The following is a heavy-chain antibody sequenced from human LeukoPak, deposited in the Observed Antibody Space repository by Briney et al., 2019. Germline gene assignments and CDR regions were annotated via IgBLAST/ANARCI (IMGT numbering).Heavy chain of an antibody. CDR1: GGSISSYY. V-gene: IGHV4-39*01. J-gene: IGHJ5*02. CDR3: ARHVDPYYYGSGSYSWFDP. D-gene: IGHD3-10*01. CDR2: IYYSGST. Sequence: SETLSLTCTVSGGSISSYYWGWIRQPPGKGLEWIGSIYYSGSTYYNPSLKSRVTISVDTSKNQFSLKLSSVTAADTAVYYCARHVDPYYYGSGSYSWFDPWGQGTLVTVSS.